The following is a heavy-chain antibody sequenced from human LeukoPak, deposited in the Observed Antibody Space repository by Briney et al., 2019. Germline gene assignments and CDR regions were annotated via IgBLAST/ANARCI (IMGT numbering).Heavy chain of an antibody. J-gene: IGHJ4*02. Sequence: PGGSLRLSCAASGFTFDDYAMHWVRQAPGKGLEWVSGISWNSGSIGYADSVKGRFTISRDNAKNSLYLQMNSLRAEDTALYYCAKDIDGSGSYWGQGTLVTVSS. V-gene: IGHV3-9*01. CDR2: ISWNSGSI. D-gene: IGHD3-10*01. CDR1: GFTFDDYA. CDR3: AKDIDGSGSY.